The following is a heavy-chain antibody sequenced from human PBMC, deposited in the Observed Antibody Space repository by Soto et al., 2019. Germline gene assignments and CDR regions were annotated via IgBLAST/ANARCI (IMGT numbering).Heavy chain of an antibody. D-gene: IGHD3-10*01. J-gene: IGHJ4*02. V-gene: IGHV3-15*07. CDR2: IKSKTDGGTT. Sequence: EVQLVESGGGLVKPGGSLRLSCAASGFTFSNAWMNWVRQAPGKGLEWVDRIKSKTDGGTTDYAAPVKGRFAISRDDSKNTLYLQMNSLKTEDTAVYYCTTSGGWFGDYWGQGTLVTVSS. CDR1: GFTFSNAW. CDR3: TTSGGWFGDY.